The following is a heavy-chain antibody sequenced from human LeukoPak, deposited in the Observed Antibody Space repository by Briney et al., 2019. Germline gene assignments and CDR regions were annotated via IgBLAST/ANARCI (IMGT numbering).Heavy chain of an antibody. J-gene: IGHJ5*02. CDR2: IYYSGST. Sequence: KSSETLSLTCTVSGGSISSSSDYWAWIRQPPGKGLEWIGSIYYSGSTNHNPSLKSRVTISVDTSKNQFSLKLRSVTAADTAVYYCARLGCSGSSCYAVGDWFDPWGQGTLVIVSS. D-gene: IGHD2-15*01. V-gene: IGHV4-39*01. CDR1: GGSISSSSDY. CDR3: ARLGCSGSSCYAVGDWFDP.